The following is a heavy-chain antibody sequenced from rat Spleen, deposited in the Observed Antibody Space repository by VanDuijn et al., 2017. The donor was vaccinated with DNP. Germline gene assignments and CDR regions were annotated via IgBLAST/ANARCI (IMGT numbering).Heavy chain of an antibody. J-gene: IGHJ1*01. V-gene: IGHV5-25*01. CDR1: GFTFSDYY. CDR2: VPSSGGST. D-gene: IGHD5-1*01. CDR3: ARGSGTYYWYFDF. Sequence: EVQLVESGGGLVQPGRSLKLSCAASGFTFSDYYMAWVRQAPKKGLEWVASVPSSGGSTYYPDSVKGRFIISRDNARNTLYLQMNSLRSEDTATYFCARGSGTYYWYFDFWGPGTMVTVSS.